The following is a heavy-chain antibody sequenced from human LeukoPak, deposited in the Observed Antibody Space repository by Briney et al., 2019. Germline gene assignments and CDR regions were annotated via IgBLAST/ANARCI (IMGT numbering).Heavy chain of an antibody. V-gene: IGHV3-11*01. D-gene: IGHD2-15*01. CDR1: GGSISSYF. CDR2: ISDSGTTI. CDR3: ARVYIAEDY. J-gene: IGHJ4*02. Sequence: LSLTCTVSGGSISSYFWSWIRQAPGKGLEWISYISDSGTTIYYADSVKGRFTISRDNAKNSLYLQMNSLRAEDTAVYYCARVYIAEDYWGQGTLVTISS.